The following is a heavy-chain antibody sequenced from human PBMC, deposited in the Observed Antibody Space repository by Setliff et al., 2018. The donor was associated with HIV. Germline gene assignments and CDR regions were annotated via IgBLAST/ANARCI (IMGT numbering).Heavy chain of an antibody. CDR2: IAPCDSYT. CDR1: GYRFISHW. V-gene: IGHV5-10-1*01. Sequence: PVEYLKIYCKGSGYRFISHWISWVRQLPGKGLEWVGRIAPCDSYTNYSPSFQGHVTISADESISTAYMQLSSLKALVTAMYYCARHLYDTSGYGSLYFDFWGQGTLVTVSS. D-gene: IGHD3-22*01. J-gene: IGHJ4*02. CDR3: ARHLYDTSGYGSLYFDF.